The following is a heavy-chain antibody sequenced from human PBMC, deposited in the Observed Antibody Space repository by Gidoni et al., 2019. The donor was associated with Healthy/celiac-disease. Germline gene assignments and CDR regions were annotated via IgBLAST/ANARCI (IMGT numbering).Heavy chain of an antibody. CDR3: ARDLEYSGDYYYGMDV. D-gene: IGHD6-6*01. Sequence: EVQLVESGGGLVQPGGSLRLSCAASGFTFSSYWMSWVRQAPGKGLEWVANIKQDGSEKYYVDSVKGRFTISRDNAKKSLYLQMNSLRAEDTAVYYCARDLEYSGDYYYGMDVWGQGTTVTVSS. J-gene: IGHJ6*02. CDR1: GFTFSSYW. CDR2: IKQDGSEK. V-gene: IGHV3-7*03.